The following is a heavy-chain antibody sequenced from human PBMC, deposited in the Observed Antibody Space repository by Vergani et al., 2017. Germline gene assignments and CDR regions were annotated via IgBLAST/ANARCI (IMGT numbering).Heavy chain of an antibody. Sequence: EVQLLESGGGLVQPGGSLRLSCAASGFPFSSYAMSWARQAPGKGLEWVSAISGSGGSTYYADSVKGRFTISRDNSKNTLYLQMNSLRAEDTAVYYCAKDQRYSSSCLLDYWGQGTLVTVSS. CDR1: GFPFSSYA. D-gene: IGHD6-13*01. CDR2: ISGSGGST. V-gene: IGHV3-23*01. CDR3: AKDQRYSSSCLLDY. J-gene: IGHJ4*02.